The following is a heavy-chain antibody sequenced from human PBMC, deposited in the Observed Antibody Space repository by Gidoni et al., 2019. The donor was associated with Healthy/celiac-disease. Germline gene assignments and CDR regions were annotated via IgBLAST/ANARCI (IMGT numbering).Heavy chain of an antibody. D-gene: IGHD6-6*01. CDR3: AHKIWSSSPFDY. Sequence: LALIYWNDDKRYSPSLKSRLTITKDTSKNQMVLTMTNMDPVDTATYYCAHKIWSSSPFDYWGQGTLVTVSS. V-gene: IGHV2-5*01. CDR2: IYWNDDK. J-gene: IGHJ4*02.